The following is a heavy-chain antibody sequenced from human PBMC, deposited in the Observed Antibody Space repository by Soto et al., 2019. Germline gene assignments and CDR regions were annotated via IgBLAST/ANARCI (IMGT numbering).Heavy chain of an antibody. CDR1: GYTFTSYY. CDR2: INPSGGST. D-gene: IGHD3-3*01. CDR3: AVVPFWSGYYTGPPSYYYYGMDV. V-gene: IGHV1-46*03. Sequence: ASVKVSCKASGYTFTSYYMHWVRQAPGQGLEWMGIINPSGGSTSYAQKFQGRVTMTRDTSTSTVYMELSSLRSEDTAVYYCAVVPFWSGYYTGPPSYYYYGMDVWGQGTTVTVYS. J-gene: IGHJ6*02.